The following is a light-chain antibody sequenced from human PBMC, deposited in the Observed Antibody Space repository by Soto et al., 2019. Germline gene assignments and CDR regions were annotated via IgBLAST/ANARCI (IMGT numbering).Light chain of an antibody. J-gene: IGKJ1*01. Sequence: EIVLTQSPATLSLSPGERATLSFRASQSVTSYVAWYKQKPGQAPRLLIHDASNKATGIPARFRSSGSGTDLTLTTGSLAPEEFQFYDCAQRSNWPWNFDQGTQV. CDR3: AQRSNWPWN. CDR2: DAS. CDR1: QSVTSY. V-gene: IGKV3-11*01.